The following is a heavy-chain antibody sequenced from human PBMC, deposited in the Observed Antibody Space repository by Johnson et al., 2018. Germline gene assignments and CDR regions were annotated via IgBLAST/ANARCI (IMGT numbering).Heavy chain of an antibody. Sequence: VQLVESGGGLVKPGGSLRLSCAASGFTLRSYSMNWVRQAPGTGLAWVSSISRTSSYIYYADSVKGRFTISRDNAKNSLYLQMNSLRADDTAVYYCARAPPCSSVFSYYYYMDVWGKGTTVTVSS. CDR1: GFTLRSYS. CDR2: ISRTSSYI. D-gene: IGHD6-19*01. CDR3: ARAPPCSSVFSYYYYMDV. J-gene: IGHJ6*03. V-gene: IGHV3-21*01.